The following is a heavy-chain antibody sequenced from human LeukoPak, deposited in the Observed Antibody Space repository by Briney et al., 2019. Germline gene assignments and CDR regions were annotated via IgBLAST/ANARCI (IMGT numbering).Heavy chain of an antibody. Sequence: SETLSLTCAVYGGSFSGYYWSWIRQPPGKGLEWIGEINHSGSTNCNPSLKSRVTISVDTSKNQFSLKLSSVTAADTAVYYCARGRGPARPLTLYFDPWGQGTLVTVSS. J-gene: IGHJ5*02. CDR1: GGSFSGYY. CDR2: INHSGST. CDR3: ARGRGPARPLTLYFDP. V-gene: IGHV4-34*01. D-gene: IGHD6-6*01.